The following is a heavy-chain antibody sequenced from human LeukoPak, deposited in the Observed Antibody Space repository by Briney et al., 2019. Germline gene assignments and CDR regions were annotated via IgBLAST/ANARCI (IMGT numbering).Heavy chain of an antibody. CDR2: FDPEDVET. J-gene: IGHJ1*01. CDR3: ATARLTDCTNGVCYYFQH. D-gene: IGHD2-8*01. Sequence: AASEKVSCKVSGDTLTELSIHWVREAPGKGLYWMGGFDPEDVETIYAQKFQGRVTMSEDTSTDTAYMELSRLRSEDTAVYYCATARLTDCTNGVCYYFQHWGQGTLVTVSS. CDR1: GDTLTELS. V-gene: IGHV1-24*01.